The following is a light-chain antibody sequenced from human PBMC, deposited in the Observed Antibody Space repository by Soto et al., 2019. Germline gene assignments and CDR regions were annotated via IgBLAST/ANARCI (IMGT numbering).Light chain of an antibody. CDR3: CSYAGAYTFL. Sequence: QSALTQPRSVSGSPGQSVTISCTGTNSDVGGYKYVSWYQQHPGKTPKLMIYDVNKRPSGVPDRFSGSKSGNTASLTISWLQAEDGADYYCCSYAGAYTFLFGGGTKLTVL. CDR1: NSDVGGYKY. V-gene: IGLV2-11*01. CDR2: DVN. J-gene: IGLJ2*01.